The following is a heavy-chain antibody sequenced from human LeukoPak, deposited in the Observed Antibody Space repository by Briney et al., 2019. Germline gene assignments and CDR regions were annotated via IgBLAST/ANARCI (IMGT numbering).Heavy chain of an antibody. CDR3: ARDHYDYVWGSYRYFNWFDP. CDR2: IYTSGST. CDR1: GGSFSGYY. J-gene: IGHJ5*02. V-gene: IGHV4-4*07. D-gene: IGHD3-16*02. Sequence: TSETLSLTCAVYGGSFSGYYWSWIRQPAGKGLEWIGRIYTSGSTNYNPSLKSRVTISVDTSKNQFSLKLSSVTAADTAVYYCARDHYDYVWGSYRYFNWFDPWGQGTLVTVSS.